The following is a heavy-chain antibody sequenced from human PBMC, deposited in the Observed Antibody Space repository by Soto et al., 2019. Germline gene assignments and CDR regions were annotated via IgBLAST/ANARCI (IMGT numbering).Heavy chain of an antibody. CDR1: GFTFSSYG. CDR3: AGLDYGGNSDYFDY. J-gene: IGHJ4*02. CDR2: IWYDGSNK. Sequence: QVQLVESGGGVVQPGRSLRLSCAASGFTFSSYGMHWVRQAPGKGLEWVAVIWYDGSNKYYADSVKGRFTISRDNSKNTLYLQMNSLRAEDTAVYYCAGLDYGGNSDYFDYWGQGTLVTVSS. D-gene: IGHD4-17*01. V-gene: IGHV3-33*01.